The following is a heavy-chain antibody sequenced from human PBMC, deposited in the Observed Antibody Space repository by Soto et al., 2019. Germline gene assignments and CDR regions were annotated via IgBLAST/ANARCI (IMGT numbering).Heavy chain of an antibody. D-gene: IGHD1-26*01. CDR2: VSAKSTTI. CDR3: ARDDASSYGIDS. J-gene: IGHJ4*02. CDR1: GFLFDNHS. V-gene: IGHV3-48*02. Sequence: GWSRTPSGEVSGFLFDNHSINWVRQSPGKGLQWVAYVSAKSTTIFHADSVKGRFTLSTDNAKNTVYLQMTNLEYGDTGLYYCARDDASSYGIDSWGQGTLVTVSS.